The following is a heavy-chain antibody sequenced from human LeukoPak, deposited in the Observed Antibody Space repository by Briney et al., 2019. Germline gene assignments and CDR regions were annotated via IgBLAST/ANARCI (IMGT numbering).Heavy chain of an antibody. CDR2: MNPNNGDT. Sequence: ASVKVSCKASGYTFIHYYIHWMRQAPGQGLEWMGWMNPNNGDTKCAQKFQGRVTMTRDTPISTAYMELSRLKSDDTAVYYCARVNAGPDQWGQGTLVTVSS. J-gene: IGHJ4*02. V-gene: IGHV1-2*02. CDR3: ARVNAGPDQ. CDR1: GYTFIHYY. D-gene: IGHD2-2*01.